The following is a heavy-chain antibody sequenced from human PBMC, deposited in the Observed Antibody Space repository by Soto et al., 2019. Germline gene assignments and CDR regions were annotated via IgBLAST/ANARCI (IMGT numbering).Heavy chain of an antibody. CDR3: ARNLREGRYSPFDY. V-gene: IGHV3-7*05. Sequence: EGSLRLSCAASGFTFSDYWMSWVRLAPGKGLEWVANIKKDGGQKYYVDSVMGRFTISRDNAKNSLFLQMNSLRAEDTAVYYCARNLREGRYSPFDYWGPGTLVTVSS. CDR1: GFTFSDYW. D-gene: IGHD1-26*01. CDR2: IKKDGGQK. J-gene: IGHJ4*02.